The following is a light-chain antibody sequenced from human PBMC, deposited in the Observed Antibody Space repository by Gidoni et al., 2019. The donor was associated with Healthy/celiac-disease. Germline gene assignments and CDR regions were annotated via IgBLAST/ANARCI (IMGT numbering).Light chain of an antibody. J-gene: IGKJ4*01. V-gene: IGKV3-15*01. CDR1: QSVSSN. Sequence: EIVMTQSPATLSVSPGERATLSCRASQSVSSNLAWYQQKPGQAPRLLIYGASTRATGIPARVSGSGSGTEFTLTISSLQSEEFAVYYCQQYNNWPPLTFGGGTKVEIK. CDR3: QQYNNWPPLT. CDR2: GAS.